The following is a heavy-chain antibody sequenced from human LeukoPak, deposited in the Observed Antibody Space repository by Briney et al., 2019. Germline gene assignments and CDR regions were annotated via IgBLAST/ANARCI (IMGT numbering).Heavy chain of an antibody. J-gene: IGHJ4*02. D-gene: IGHD3-22*01. CDR3: ARHRASSRGGSGYSQGRFDY. CDR2: IYYSGST. V-gene: IGHV4-39*01. CDR1: GGSVSSSDYY. Sequence: SETLSLTCTVSGGSVSSSDYYWGWIRQPPGKGLEWIGSIYYSGSTYYNPSLKSRVTISVDTSKNQFSLNVNSVTAADTAIYYCARHRASSRGGSGYSQGRFDYWGQGTLVTVSS.